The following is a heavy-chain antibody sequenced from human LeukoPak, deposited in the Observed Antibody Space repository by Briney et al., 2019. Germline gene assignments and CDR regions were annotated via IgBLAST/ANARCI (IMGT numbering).Heavy chain of an antibody. Sequence: PSETLSLTCTVSGGSLSSYYWSWIRQPPGKGLEWIGYIYYSGSTSYNPSLKSRVTISVGTSKNQFSLKLSSVTAADTAVYYCARVPNSGWYYVDYWGQGTLVTVSS. V-gene: IGHV4-59*01. CDR1: GGSLSSYY. D-gene: IGHD6-19*01. CDR2: IYYSGST. J-gene: IGHJ4*02. CDR3: ARVPNSGWYYVDY.